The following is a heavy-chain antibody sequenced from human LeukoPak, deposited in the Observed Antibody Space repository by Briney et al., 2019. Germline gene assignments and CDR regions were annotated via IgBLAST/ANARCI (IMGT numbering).Heavy chain of an antibody. J-gene: IGHJ4*02. Sequence: SETLSLTCAVYGGSFSGYYWSWIRQPPGKGLEWIGEINHSGSTNYNPSLKSRVTISVDTSKNQFSLKLSSVTAADTAVYYCARGISSGWYEPFDYWGQGTLVTVFS. V-gene: IGHV4-34*01. CDR3: ARGISSGWYEPFDY. CDR1: GGSFSGYY. D-gene: IGHD6-19*01. CDR2: INHSGST.